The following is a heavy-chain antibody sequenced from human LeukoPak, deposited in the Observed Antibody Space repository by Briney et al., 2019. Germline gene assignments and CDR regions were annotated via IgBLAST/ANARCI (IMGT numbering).Heavy chain of an antibody. Sequence: GGSLRLSCAASGLTFSTYAMSWVRQAPGKGLEWVSTISGSGGSTYHADSVKGRFTISRDNSENTLYLQMNSLRAEDTAVYYCAQASIAAAGILDYWGQGTLVTVSS. J-gene: IGHJ4*02. CDR1: GLTFSTYA. CDR3: AQASIAAAGILDY. V-gene: IGHV3-23*01. D-gene: IGHD6-13*01. CDR2: ISGSGGST.